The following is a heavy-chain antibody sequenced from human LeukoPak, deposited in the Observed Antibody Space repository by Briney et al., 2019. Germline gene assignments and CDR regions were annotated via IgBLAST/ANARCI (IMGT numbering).Heavy chain of an antibody. Sequence: GSLRLSCAASGFTYRDYGMHRVRQAPGRGLEWVAFILNDGTWEYYPDSVKGRLTISRDNSRNTLYLQMNSVRLEDTAIYYCVKGGSISHNWFDSWGQGTLVTVSS. CDR2: ILNDGTWE. V-gene: IGHV3-30*02. CDR1: GFTYRDYG. CDR3: VKGGSISHNWFDS. D-gene: IGHD3-16*01. J-gene: IGHJ5*01.